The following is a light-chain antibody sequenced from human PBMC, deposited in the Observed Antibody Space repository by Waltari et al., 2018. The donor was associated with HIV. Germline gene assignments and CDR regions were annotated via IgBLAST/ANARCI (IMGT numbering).Light chain of an antibody. CDR2: GKN. J-gene: IGLJ2*01. CDR1: SLGNYY. V-gene: IGLV3-19*01. CDR3: YSRDSSGDHR. Sequence: SSELTQDPAVSVALGQTVRITCQGDSLGNYYASWYQQKPGQAPILVSFGKNNRASGIPDRVSGSSSGSTSSLTITGAQAEDEADYYCYSRDSSGDHRFGGGTKLTVL.